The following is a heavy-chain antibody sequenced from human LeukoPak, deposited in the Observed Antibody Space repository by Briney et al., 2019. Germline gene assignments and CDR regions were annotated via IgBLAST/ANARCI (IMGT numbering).Heavy chain of an antibody. V-gene: IGHV4-34*01. CDR2: IYHSGST. CDR1: GGSFSGDF. Sequence: SETLSLTCAVYGGSFSGDFWSWIRQPPGKGLEWIGNIYHSGSTYYNPSLKSRVTISVDTSRNQFSLKMSSVTAADTAVYYCASLYGSGFSFDYWGRGTLVTVSS. J-gene: IGHJ4*02. D-gene: IGHD3-10*01. CDR3: ASLYGSGFSFDY.